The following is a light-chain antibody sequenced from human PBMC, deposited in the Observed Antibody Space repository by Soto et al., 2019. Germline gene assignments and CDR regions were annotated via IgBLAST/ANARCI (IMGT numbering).Light chain of an antibody. CDR3: AAWDDSLRGWV. V-gene: IGLV1-47*02. J-gene: IGLJ3*02. Sequence: QSVLTQPPSASGTPGQRVTISCSGSSSNIGSNYVYWYQQLPGTAPTLLIYTNDQRPSGVPDRFSGSKSGTSASLAISGLRSEDEADYYCAAWDDSLRGWVFGGGTKLTVL. CDR2: TND. CDR1: SSNIGSNY.